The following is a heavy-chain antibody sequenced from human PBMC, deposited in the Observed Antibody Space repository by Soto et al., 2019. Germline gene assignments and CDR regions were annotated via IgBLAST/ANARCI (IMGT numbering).Heavy chain of an antibody. V-gene: IGHV3-7*03. Sequence: GGSLRLSCAASGFTFSSYAMSWVRHAPDQGLEWVATIKEDGNDKYYVDSVKGRFTISRDNAKKSLHLQMDSLRAEDTAIYFCVRQRLSPHSFDIWGQGTRLTVSS. CDR1: GFTFSSYA. CDR3: VRQRLSPHSFDI. J-gene: IGHJ3*02. CDR2: IKEDGNDK. D-gene: IGHD6-25*01.